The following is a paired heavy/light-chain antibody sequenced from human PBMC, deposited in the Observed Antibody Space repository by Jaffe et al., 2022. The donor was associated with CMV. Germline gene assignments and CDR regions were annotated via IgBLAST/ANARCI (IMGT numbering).Light chain of an antibody. Sequence: QSALTQPASVSGSPGQSITISCTGTSSDVGGYNYVSWYQQHPGKAPKLIIYVVSNRPSGVSSRFSGSKSGNTASLTISGLQAEDEADYYCSSYRSSSTVVFGGGTKLTVL. J-gene: IGLJ2*01. CDR2: VVS. CDR3: SSYRSSSTVV. CDR1: SSDVGGYNY. V-gene: IGLV2-14*03.
Heavy chain of an antibody. Sequence: QLQLQESGPGLVKPSETLSLTCTVSGGSISSSSYSWGWIRQPPGKGLQWIGSIYYSGSTYYNPSLKSRVTISVDTSKNQFSLKLSSLTAADTAVYYCARHKVRGVIIIDFFDYWGQGSLVTVSS. CDR2: IYYSGST. J-gene: IGHJ4*02. CDR1: GGSISSSSYS. CDR3: ARHKVRGVIIIDFFDY. D-gene: IGHD3-10*01. V-gene: IGHV4-39*01.